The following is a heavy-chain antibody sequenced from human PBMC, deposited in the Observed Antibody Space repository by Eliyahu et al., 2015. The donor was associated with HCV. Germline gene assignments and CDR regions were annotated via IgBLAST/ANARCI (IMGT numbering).Heavy chain of an antibody. V-gene: IGHV3-23*01. CDR3: AKDHINSSGWYFDY. J-gene: IGHJ4*02. Sequence: EVQLLESGGGLVQPGGSLRLSCAAXGFXFSSYAMSWVRQAPGKGLEWVSAISGSGGSTYYADSVKGRFTISRDNSKNTLYLQMNSLRAEDTAVYYCAKDHINSSGWYFDYWGQGTLVTVSS. CDR1: GFXFSSYA. CDR2: ISGSGGST. D-gene: IGHD6-19*01.